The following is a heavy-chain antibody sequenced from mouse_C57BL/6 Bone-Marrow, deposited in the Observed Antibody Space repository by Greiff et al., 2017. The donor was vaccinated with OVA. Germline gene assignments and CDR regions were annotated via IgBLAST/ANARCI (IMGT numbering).Heavy chain of an antibody. CDR3: ARDCHRYYYGSSPHYAMDY. J-gene: IGHJ4*01. CDR2: ISDGGSYT. V-gene: IGHV5-4*01. Sequence: EVKLVESGGGLVKPGGSLKLSCAASGFTFSSYAMSWVRQTPEKRLEWVATISDGGSYTYYPDNVKGRFTISRDNAKNNLYLQMSHLKSEDTAMYYCARDCHRYYYGSSPHYAMDYWGQGTSVTVSS. D-gene: IGHD1-1*01. CDR1: GFTFSSYA.